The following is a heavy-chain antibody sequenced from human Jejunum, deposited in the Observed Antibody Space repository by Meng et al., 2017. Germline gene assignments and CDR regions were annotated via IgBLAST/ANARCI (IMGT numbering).Heavy chain of an antibody. CDR3: RLAYCVSDCGDY. D-gene: IGHD2-21*02. V-gene: IGHV4-34*01. CDR1: GGSFSTYD. Sequence: QVHVQQWGAGLLKPSETLSLTCAFQGGSFSTYDWSWIRQPPGKGLEWLGKIHHSGGINDNPSLKGRVTMSVDTSRSQISLKLNSVTAADTAVYYCRLAYCVSDCGDYWGQGTLVTVSS. CDR2: IHHSGGI. J-gene: IGHJ4*02.